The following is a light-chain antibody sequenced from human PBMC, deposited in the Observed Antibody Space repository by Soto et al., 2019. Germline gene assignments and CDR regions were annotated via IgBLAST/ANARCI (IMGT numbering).Light chain of an antibody. CDR2: KIS. CDR3: MQHTHWPWT. CDR1: ESLVHSGGDTY. V-gene: IGKV2-30*02. Sequence: DIVMTQTPLSSPVSLGQPASISCRSSESLVHSGGDTYLTWFQQRPGHXSRRXIYKISNRDSGVPDRFSGSGSGTDFTLNISRVEAEDGGVYDGMQHTHWPWTFGRGTKVDIK. J-gene: IGKJ1*01.